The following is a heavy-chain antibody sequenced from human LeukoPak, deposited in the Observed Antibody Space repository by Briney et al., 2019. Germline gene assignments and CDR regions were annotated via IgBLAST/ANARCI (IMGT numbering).Heavy chain of an antibody. Sequence: PGTSLRLSCAASGFIFSNYGMHWVRQAPGKGLEWVIVVSNDGGTKYYSDSVKGRFTISRDNSENTHYLQMNSLRTEDTAVYYCAREGLGPSFSAWFDPWGQGTLVTVSS. D-gene: IGHD3/OR15-3a*01. CDR1: GFIFSNYG. CDR3: AREGLGPSFSAWFDP. J-gene: IGHJ5*02. V-gene: IGHV3-30*03. CDR2: VSNDGGTK.